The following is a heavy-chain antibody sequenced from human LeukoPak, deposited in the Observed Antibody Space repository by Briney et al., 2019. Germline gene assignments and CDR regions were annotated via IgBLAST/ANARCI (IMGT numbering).Heavy chain of an antibody. CDR1: GFTFSSYA. D-gene: IGHD3-22*01. CDR2: ISSGDST. V-gene: IGHV3-23*01. J-gene: IGHJ4*02. Sequence: PGASPRLSCAASGFTFSSYAMNWVRQAPGKGLKWVSTISSGDSTYYADSVKGRFTISRDNSKKTLYLQMNSLRAEDTAVYYCATHPSRYYYDSSGYAKYWGQGTLVTVSS. CDR3: ATHPSRYYYDSSGYAKY.